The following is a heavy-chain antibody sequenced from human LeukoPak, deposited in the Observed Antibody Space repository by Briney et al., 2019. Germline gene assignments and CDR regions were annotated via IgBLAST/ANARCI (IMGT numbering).Heavy chain of an antibody. Sequence: PGGSLRLSCAASGFTFSSYSMNWIRQPPGKGLEWIGSVYYSGYTYYNPSLKSRVTISVDTSNDQFSLKLSSVTAADTAAYYCARDVTAGWELIEAFDIWGQGTMVTVSS. J-gene: IGHJ3*02. CDR1: GFTFSSYS. D-gene: IGHD1-26*01. CDR2: VYYSGYT. V-gene: IGHV4-39*02. CDR3: ARDVTAGWELIEAFDI.